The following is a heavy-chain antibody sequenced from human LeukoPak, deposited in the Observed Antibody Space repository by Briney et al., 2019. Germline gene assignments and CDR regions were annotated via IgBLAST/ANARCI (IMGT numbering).Heavy chain of an antibody. V-gene: IGHV3-23*01. CDR1: GFTFSSYA. CDR3: ARGRGDTRGDRHYYGSGSPFFDY. J-gene: IGHJ4*02. CDR2: VSGNGGST. Sequence: GGSLRLSCAASGFTFSSYAMSWVRQAPGKGLEWVSAVSGNGGSTYYADSVKGRFTISRDNAMNSLYLQMHSLRAEDTAVYYCARGRGDTRGDRHYYGSGSPFFDYWGQGTLVTVSS. D-gene: IGHD3-10*01.